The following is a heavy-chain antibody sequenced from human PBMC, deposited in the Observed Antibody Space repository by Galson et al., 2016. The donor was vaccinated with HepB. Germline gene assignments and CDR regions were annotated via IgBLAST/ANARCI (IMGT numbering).Heavy chain of an antibody. CDR1: GFSISSYA. CDR3: AGGTAWHHFNF. V-gene: IGHV3-23*01. J-gene: IGHJ4*02. D-gene: IGHD1-26*01. Sequence: SLRLSCAASGFSISSYAMRWVRQAPGKGLKWVSSINVNGETTYYADSVKGRFTISRDNSKNTLYLQMSSLRVEDAAIYFCAGGTAWHHFNFWDQGSLVIVSS. CDR2: INVNGETT.